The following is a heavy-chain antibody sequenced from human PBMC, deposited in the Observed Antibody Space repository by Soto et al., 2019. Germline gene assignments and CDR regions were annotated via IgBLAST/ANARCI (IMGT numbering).Heavy chain of an antibody. V-gene: IGHV3-7*01. CDR3: ARYGGYCSSTSCRNFDY. J-gene: IGHJ4*02. CDR2: IKQDGSEK. Sequence: GGSLRLSCAASGFTFSSYWMSWVRQAPGKGLEWVANIKQDGSEKYYVDSVKGRFTISRDNAKNSLYLQMNSLRAEDTAVYYCARYGGYCSSTSCRNFDYWGQGTLVTVSS. CDR1: GFTFSSYW. D-gene: IGHD2-2*01.